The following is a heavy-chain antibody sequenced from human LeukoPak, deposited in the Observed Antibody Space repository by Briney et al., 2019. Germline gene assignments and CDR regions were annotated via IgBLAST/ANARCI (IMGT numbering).Heavy chain of an antibody. J-gene: IGHJ3*02. D-gene: IGHD4-17*01. CDR1: GFTFSSYW. V-gene: IGHV3-7*03. CDR3: AKGQYGDTTDAFDI. CDR2: IKQDGSEK. Sequence: PGGSLRLSCAASGFTFSSYWMSWVRQAPGKGLEWVANIKQDGSEKYYVDSVKGRFTISRDNAKNSLYLQMNSLRAEDTALYYCAKGQYGDTTDAFDIWGQGTMVTVSS.